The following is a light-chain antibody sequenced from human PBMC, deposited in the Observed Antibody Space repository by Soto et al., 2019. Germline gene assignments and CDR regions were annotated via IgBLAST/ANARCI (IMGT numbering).Light chain of an antibody. V-gene: IGLV2-14*01. Sequence: QSALTQPASVSGSPGQSITISCTGTGSDVGGYNYVSCYQHHPGKAPKLMIYEVSNRPLGVSDRFSGSKSGNTASLTISGLQAEDEADYYCSSYTSSTILYVFGTGTKVTVL. J-gene: IGLJ1*01. CDR2: EVS. CDR3: SSYTSSTILYV. CDR1: GSDVGGYNY.